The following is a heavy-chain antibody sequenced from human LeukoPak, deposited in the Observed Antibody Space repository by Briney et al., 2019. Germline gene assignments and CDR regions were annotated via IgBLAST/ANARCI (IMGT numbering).Heavy chain of an antibody. CDR2: TSYDGNKK. Sequence: GGSLRLSCAASGFTLTYYAMHWVRQAPGKGLEWVAVTSYDGNKKYYADSVKGRFTISRDSSKNTLYLQMSSLRAEDTAVYYCARSSYDYGGIEGPFDYWGQGTLVTVSS. CDR3: ARSSYDYGGIEGPFDY. J-gene: IGHJ4*02. D-gene: IGHD4-23*01. CDR1: GFTLTYYA. V-gene: IGHV3-30*15.